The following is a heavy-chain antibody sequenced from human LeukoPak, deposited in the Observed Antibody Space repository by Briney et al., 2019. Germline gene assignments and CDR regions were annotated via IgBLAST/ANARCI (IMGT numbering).Heavy chain of an antibody. J-gene: IGHJ4*02. D-gene: IGHD3-9*01. Sequence: PGGSLRLSCAASGFTFSSYSMNWVRQAPGKGLEWVSYISSSGSAIYYADSVKGRFTISRDNAKNSLYLQMNSLRAEDTAVYYCASGILTGYQDYWGQGTLVTVSS. CDR3: ASGILTGYQDY. CDR1: GFTFSSYS. CDR2: ISSSGSAI. V-gene: IGHV3-48*04.